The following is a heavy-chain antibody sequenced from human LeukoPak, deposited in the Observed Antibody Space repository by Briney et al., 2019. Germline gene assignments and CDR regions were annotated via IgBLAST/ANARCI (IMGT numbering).Heavy chain of an antibody. V-gene: IGHV3-74*01. CDR2: INSDGINT. Sequence: GGSLRLSCAASGFTFNSHGMNWVRQAPGKGLVWVSRINSDGINTSYADSVKGRFTISRDNAKNTLNLQMNSLRAEDTAVYYCARDLGQYYDTSDNWFDPWGQGTLVTVSS. J-gene: IGHJ5*02. D-gene: IGHD3-22*01. CDR3: ARDLGQYYDTSDNWFDP. CDR1: GFTFNSHG.